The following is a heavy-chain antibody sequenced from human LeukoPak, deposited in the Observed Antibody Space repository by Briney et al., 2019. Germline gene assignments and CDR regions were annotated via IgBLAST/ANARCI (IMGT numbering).Heavy chain of an antibody. CDR1: GYSFTSYW. Sequence: GESLKISCKGSGYSFTSYWIGWVRQMPGKGLEWMGIIYPADSDTRYSPSFQGQATISADKSISTAYLQWSSLKASDTAMYYCARHVRQHGDSSRTLDYWGPGTLVTVSS. J-gene: IGHJ4*02. V-gene: IGHV5-51*01. CDR2: IYPADSDT. CDR3: ARHVRQHGDSSRTLDY. D-gene: IGHD3-22*01.